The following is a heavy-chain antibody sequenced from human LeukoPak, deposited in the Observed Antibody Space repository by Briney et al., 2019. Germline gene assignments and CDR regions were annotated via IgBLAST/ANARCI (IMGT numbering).Heavy chain of an antibody. CDR1: GGSISSYY. V-gene: IGHV4-4*07. J-gene: IGHJ2*01. D-gene: IGHD2-15*01. CDR3: ARDRPAAYGSYWYFDL. CDR2: LYTSENT. Sequence: SETLSLTCTVSGGSISSYYWSWIRQPAGKGLEWIGRLYTSENTNYNPSLKSRVTMSVDTSKNQFSLKLSSVTAADTAVYYCARDRPAAYGSYWYFDLWGRGTLVTVSS.